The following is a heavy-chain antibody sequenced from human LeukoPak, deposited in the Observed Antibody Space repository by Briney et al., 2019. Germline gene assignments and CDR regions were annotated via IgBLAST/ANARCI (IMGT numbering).Heavy chain of an antibody. J-gene: IGHJ3*02. Sequence: PGGSLRLSCAASGFTFSSYAMSWVRQAPGKGLEWVSAISGSGGSTYYADSVKGRFTISRDNSKNTLYLQMNSLRAEDTAVYYCAKDASWDYYDSSGYYDAFDIWGQGTMVTVSS. CDR1: GFTFSSYA. D-gene: IGHD3-22*01. V-gene: IGHV3-23*01. CDR2: ISGSGGST. CDR3: AKDASWDYYDSSGYYDAFDI.